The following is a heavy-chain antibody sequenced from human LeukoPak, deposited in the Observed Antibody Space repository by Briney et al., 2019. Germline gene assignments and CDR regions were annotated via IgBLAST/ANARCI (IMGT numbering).Heavy chain of an antibody. CDR1: GGSFSGYY. CDR3: ARRIYDILTGQINWFDP. D-gene: IGHD3-9*01. V-gene: IGHV4-34*01. J-gene: IGHJ5*02. CDR2: INHSGST. Sequence: SETLSLTCAVYGGSFSGYYWSWIRQPPGKGLEWIGEINHSGSTNYNPSLKSRVTISVDTSKNQFSLKLSSVTAADTAVYYCARRIYDILTGQINWFDPWGQGTLVTVSS.